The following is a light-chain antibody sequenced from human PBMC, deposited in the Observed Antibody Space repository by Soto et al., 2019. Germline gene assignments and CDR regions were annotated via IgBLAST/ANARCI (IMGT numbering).Light chain of an antibody. J-gene: IGLJ3*02. CDR2: LNSDGSH. V-gene: IGLV4-69*01. CDR3: QTWGTGIWV. Sequence: QSVLTQSPSASASLGASVKLTCTLSSGHSSYAIAWHQQQPEKGPRYLMKLNSDGSHSKGDGIPDRFSDSSSGAERYLTISSLQSEDEADYYCQTWGTGIWVFGGGTKVTVL. CDR1: SGHSSYA.